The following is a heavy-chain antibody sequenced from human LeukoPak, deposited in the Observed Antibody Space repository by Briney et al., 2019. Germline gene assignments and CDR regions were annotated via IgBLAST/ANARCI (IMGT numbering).Heavy chain of an antibody. V-gene: IGHV4-39*07. CDR2: IYYSGST. J-gene: IGHJ3*02. CDR3: ARDPPRMITFGGVIAEEAFDI. CDR1: GGSISSSSYY. Sequence: PSETLSLTCTVSGGSISSSSYYWGWIRQPPWKGLEWIGSIYYSGSTYYNPSLKSRVTISVDTSKNQFSLKLSSVTAADTAVYYCARDPPRMITFGGVIAEEAFDIWGQGTMVTVSS. D-gene: IGHD3-16*02.